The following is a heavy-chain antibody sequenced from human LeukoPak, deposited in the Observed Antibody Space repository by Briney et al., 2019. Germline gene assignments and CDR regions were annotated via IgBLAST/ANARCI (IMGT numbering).Heavy chain of an antibody. CDR1: GGTFSSYA. CDR3: ARASYRSWLGSLAP. CDR2: IYPNSGGT. D-gene: IGHD6-19*01. V-gene: IGHV1-2*02. J-gene: IGHJ5*02. Sequence: ASVKVSCKASGGTFSSYAISWVRQAPGQGLEWMGWIYPNSGGTKYAQKFQGRVTMTRDTSISTAYLELSRLRSDDTAVYYCARASYRSWLGSLAPWGQGTLVTVSS.